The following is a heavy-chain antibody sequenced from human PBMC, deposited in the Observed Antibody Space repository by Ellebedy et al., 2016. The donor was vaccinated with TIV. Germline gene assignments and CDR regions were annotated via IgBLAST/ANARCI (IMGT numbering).Heavy chain of an antibody. CDR1: GYTFTSYD. V-gene: IGHV1-8*01. CDR3: ARETYYYDSSGYQSPTFDY. Sequence: ASVKVSXXASGYTFTSYDINWVRQATGQGLEWMGWMNPNSGNTGYAQKFQGRVTMTRNTSISTAYMELSSLRSEDTAVYYCARETYYYDSSGYQSPTFDYWGQGTLVTVSS. CDR2: MNPNSGNT. J-gene: IGHJ4*02. D-gene: IGHD3-22*01.